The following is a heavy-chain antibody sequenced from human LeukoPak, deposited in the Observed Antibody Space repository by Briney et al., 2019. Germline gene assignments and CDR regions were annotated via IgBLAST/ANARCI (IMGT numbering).Heavy chain of an antibody. V-gene: IGHV3-11*04. CDR1: GFTFSDYY. Sequence: GGSLRLSCAASGFTFSDYYMSWIRQAPGKGLEWVSYISSSGSTIYYADSVKGRFTISRDNSKNTLYLQMNSLRAEDTAVYYCAKNLVVYSSSWPYFDYWGQGTLVTVSS. J-gene: IGHJ4*02. CDR2: ISSSGSTI. CDR3: AKNLVVYSSSWPYFDY. D-gene: IGHD6-13*01.